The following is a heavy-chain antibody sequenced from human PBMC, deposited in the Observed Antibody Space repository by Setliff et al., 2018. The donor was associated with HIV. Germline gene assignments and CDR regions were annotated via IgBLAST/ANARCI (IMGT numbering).Heavy chain of an antibody. CDR1: GGSFSGYY. CDR2: INHRGST. V-gene: IGHV4-34*01. Sequence: SETLSLTCAVYGGSFSGYYWSWIRQPPGKGLEWIGEINHRGSTNCNPSLKSRVSISVDTSKNQFSLKLSSVTAADTAVYYCTTLKMATIYRDFDYWGQGTQVTVSS. CDR3: TTLKMATIYRDFDY. D-gene: IGHD5-12*01. J-gene: IGHJ4*02.